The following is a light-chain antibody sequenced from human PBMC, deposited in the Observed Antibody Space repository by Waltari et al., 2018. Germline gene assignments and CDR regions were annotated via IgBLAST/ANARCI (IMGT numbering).Light chain of an antibody. CDR2: DVT. CDR3: MSYTSRHTMI. J-gene: IGLJ2*01. CDR1: SSDVGGFNW. Sequence: QSALTQPPSVSGSPGQSITISCTGTSSDVGGFNWVSWYQQHPGKAPKVMIYDVTNRPSGVSNRFSGSKSGNTATLTISGLQAEDEADYYCMSYTSRHTMIFGGGTRLTVL. V-gene: IGLV2-14*01.